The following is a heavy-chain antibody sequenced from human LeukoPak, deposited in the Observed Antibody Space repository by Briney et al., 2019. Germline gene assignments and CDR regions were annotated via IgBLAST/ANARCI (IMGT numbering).Heavy chain of an antibody. D-gene: IGHD6-19*01. Sequence: SGRSLRLSCAASGFTFDDYAIRWVRQAPGKGLEWGSGISWNSGSIGYADSVKGRFTISRDNAKNSLYLQMNSLRAEDTALYYCAKDGSSGWYPYFDYWGQGTLVTVSS. CDR3: AKDGSSGWYPYFDY. J-gene: IGHJ4*02. CDR2: ISWNSGSI. CDR1: GFTFDDYA. V-gene: IGHV3-9*01.